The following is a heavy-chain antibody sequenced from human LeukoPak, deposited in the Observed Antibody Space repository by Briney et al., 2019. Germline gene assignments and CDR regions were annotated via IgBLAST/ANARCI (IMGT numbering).Heavy chain of an antibody. D-gene: IGHD4-17*01. CDR2: IWYDGRKK. V-gene: IGHV3-33*01. Sequence: PGGSLRLSCVASGFSFSAYGMHWVRQALGKGLEWVGVIWYDGRKKDYADSVKGRFTISKDDSKKTLYLQMDSLRAEDTAVYYCARAYYGDGAWGQGTLVTVSS. CDR1: GFSFSAYG. CDR3: ARAYYGDGA. J-gene: IGHJ5*02.